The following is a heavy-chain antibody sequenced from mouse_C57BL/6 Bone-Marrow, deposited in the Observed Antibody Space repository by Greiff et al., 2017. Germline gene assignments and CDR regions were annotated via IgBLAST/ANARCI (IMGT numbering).Heavy chain of an antibody. D-gene: IGHD1-1*01. CDR1: GYTFTSYW. CDR2: IYPGSGST. V-gene: IGHV1-55*01. Sequence: VKLQQPGAELVKPGASVKMSCKASGYTFTSYWITWVKQRPGQGLEWIGDIYPGSGSTNYNEKFKSKATLTVDTSSCTAYMLLSSLTSEDSAVYYCARVYGGRGNYWGQGTTLTVSS. CDR3: ARVYGGRGNY. J-gene: IGHJ2*01.